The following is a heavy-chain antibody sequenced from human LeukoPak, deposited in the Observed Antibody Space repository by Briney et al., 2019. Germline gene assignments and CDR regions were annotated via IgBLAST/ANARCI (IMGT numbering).Heavy chain of an antibody. CDR1: GFTVSSNY. CDR2: IYSGGSI. J-gene: IGHJ3*02. CDR3: ARGYRGFDM. D-gene: IGHD5-18*01. Sequence: GGSLRLSCAASGFTVSSNYMSWVRQAPGKGLEWVSSIYSGGSIYYADSVKGRFTISRDNANNSLYLQMNSLRAEDTAVYYCARGYRGFDMWGQGTMVTVSS. V-gene: IGHV3-66*01.